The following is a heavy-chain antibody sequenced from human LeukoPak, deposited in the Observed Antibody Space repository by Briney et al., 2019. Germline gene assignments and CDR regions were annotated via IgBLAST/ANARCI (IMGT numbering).Heavy chain of an antibody. CDR1: GFTFSSYS. J-gene: IGHJ4*02. Sequence: PGGSLRLSCAASGFTFSSYSMNWVRQAPGKGLEWVSSISSSSSYIYYADSVKGRFTISRDNAKNSLYLQMNSLRAEDTAVYYCARVLKGRYRGSYYFGYWGEGALVTVSS. CDR3: ARVLKGRYRGSYYFGY. D-gene: IGHD1-26*01. V-gene: IGHV3-21*01. CDR2: ISSSSSYI.